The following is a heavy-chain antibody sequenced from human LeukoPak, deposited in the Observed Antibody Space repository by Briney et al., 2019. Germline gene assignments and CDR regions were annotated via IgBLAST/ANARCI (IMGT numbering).Heavy chain of an antibody. CDR1: GGSFSGYY. CDR2: INHSGST. D-gene: IGHD5-18*01. Sequence: SETLSLTCAVYGGSFSGYYWSWIRQPPGKGLEWIGEINHSGSTNYNPSLKSRVTISVDTSKNQFSLKLSSVTAADTAVYYCARCRGYSYGPLLYYYMDVWGKGTTVTVSS. J-gene: IGHJ6*03. CDR3: ARCRGYSYGPLLYYYMDV. V-gene: IGHV4-34*01.